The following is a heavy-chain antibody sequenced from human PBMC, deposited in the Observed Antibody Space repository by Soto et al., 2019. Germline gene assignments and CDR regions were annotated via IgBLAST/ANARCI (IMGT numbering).Heavy chain of an antibody. V-gene: IGHV1-18*01. CDR1: GYTFTNYG. Sequence: GTPVKVSCKASGYTFTNYGISWVRQAPGQGLEWMGWISAYNGNTNYAQMLQGRVTMTTDTSTSTAYMELRSLRSDDTAVYYCARAVGASYYFDYWGQGTLVTVSS. CDR3: ARAVGASYYFDY. J-gene: IGHJ4*02. CDR2: ISAYNGNT. D-gene: IGHD1-26*01.